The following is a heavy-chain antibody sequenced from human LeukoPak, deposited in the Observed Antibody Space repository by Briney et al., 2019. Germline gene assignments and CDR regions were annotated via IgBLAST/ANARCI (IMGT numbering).Heavy chain of an antibody. Sequence: SQTLSLTCAISGDSVSSNSAAWSWIRQSPSRGLEWLGRTYYRSKWYNDYAVSVKSRITINPDTSKNQFSLQLNSVTPEDTAVYYCARDSGSYYGFFDYWGQGTLVTVSS. V-gene: IGHV6-1*01. CDR1: GDSVSSNSAA. CDR3: ARDSGSYYGFFDY. J-gene: IGHJ4*02. D-gene: IGHD1-26*01. CDR2: TYYRSKWYN.